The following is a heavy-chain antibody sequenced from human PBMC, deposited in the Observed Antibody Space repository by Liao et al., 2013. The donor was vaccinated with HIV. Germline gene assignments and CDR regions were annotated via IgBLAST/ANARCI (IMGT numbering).Heavy chain of an antibody. CDR2: IYTGMSTTGTT. V-gene: IGHV4-59*10. CDR1: GGSFSGYY. D-gene: IGHD3-10*01. Sequence: QVQLQQWGAGLLKPSETLSLTCAVYGGSFSGYYWSWIRQPAGKGLEWIGHIYTGMSTTGTTNYNPSLKSRVSISADTSSNHVSLKLTSVTAADTALYYCARAPYRGHYYYYYMDVWGKGTTVTVSS. CDR3: ARAPYRGHYYYYYMDV. J-gene: IGHJ6*03.